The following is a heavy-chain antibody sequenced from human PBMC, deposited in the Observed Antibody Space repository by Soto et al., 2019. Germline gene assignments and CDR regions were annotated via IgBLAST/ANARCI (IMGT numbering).Heavy chain of an antibody. CDR2: INHSGST. CDR1: GGSFSGYY. V-gene: IGHV4-34*01. D-gene: IGHD6-13*01. J-gene: IGHJ4*02. CDR3: ARDLAAADY. Sequence: SETLSLTCAVYGGSFSGYYWSWIRQPPGKGLEWIGEINHSGSTNYNPSLKSRVTISVDTSTSTVYMDLSSLRSDDTAVYYCARDLAAADYWGQGTLVTVSS.